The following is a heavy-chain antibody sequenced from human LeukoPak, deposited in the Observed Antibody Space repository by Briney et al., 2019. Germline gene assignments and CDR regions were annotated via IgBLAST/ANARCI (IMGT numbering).Heavy chain of an antibody. CDR1: NGSISSGSYY. Sequence: PSETLSLTCTVSNGSISSGSYYWSWIRQPVGRGLEWIGRISTSGDSNYSPSLKSRVTMSLDTSKNQFSLKMSSVTAADTAVYYCARYGYTAMGGDYWGQGTLVTVSS. CDR2: ISTSGDS. J-gene: IGHJ4*02. CDR3: ARYGYTAMGGDY. D-gene: IGHD5-18*01. V-gene: IGHV4-61*02.